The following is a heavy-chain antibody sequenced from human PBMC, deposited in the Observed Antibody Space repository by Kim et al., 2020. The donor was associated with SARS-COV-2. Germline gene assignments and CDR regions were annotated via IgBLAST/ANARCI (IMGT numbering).Heavy chain of an antibody. J-gene: IGHJ6*02. CDR2: ISAYNGNT. Sequence: ASVKVSCKASGYTFTSYGISWVRQAPGQGLEWMGWISAYNGNTNYAQKLQGRVTMTTDTSTSTAYMELRSLRSDDTAVYYCARVPEVRGNRYYYYGMDVWGQGTTVTVSS. D-gene: IGHD2-15*01. CDR1: GYTFTSYG. V-gene: IGHV1-18*01. CDR3: ARVPEVRGNRYYYYGMDV.